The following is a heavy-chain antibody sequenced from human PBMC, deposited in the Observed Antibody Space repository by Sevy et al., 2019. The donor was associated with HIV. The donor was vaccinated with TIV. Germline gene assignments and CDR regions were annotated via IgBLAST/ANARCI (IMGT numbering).Heavy chain of an antibody. J-gene: IGHJ6*03. CDR2: IKSKTDGGTT. CDR3: TTVRITMVRGVIIGYYYYYYMDV. V-gene: IGHV3-15*01. CDR1: GFTFSNAW. Sequence: GGSLRLSCAASGFTFSNAWMSWVRQAPGKGLEWVGRIKSKTDGGTTDYAAPVKGRFTISRDDSKNTLYLQMNILKTEDTAVYYCTTVRITMVRGVIIGYYYYYYMDVWGKGTTVTVSS. D-gene: IGHD3-10*01.